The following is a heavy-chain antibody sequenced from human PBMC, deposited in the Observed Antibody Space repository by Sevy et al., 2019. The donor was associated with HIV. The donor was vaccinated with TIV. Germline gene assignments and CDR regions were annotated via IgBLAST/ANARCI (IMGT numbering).Heavy chain of an antibody. J-gene: IGHJ4*02. CDR1: GGSISSSGYY. CDR3: ARVSMIVVVITDDWGYYFDY. V-gene: IGHV4-39*02. Sequence: SETLSLTCTVSGGSISSSGYYWGWIRQPPGKGLEWIGSIYYGGSTYYNPSLKSRITISVVTSKNHFSLKLSSVTAADTAVYYCARVSMIVVVITDDWGYYFDYWGQGTLVTVSS. D-gene: IGHD3-22*01. CDR2: IYYGGST.